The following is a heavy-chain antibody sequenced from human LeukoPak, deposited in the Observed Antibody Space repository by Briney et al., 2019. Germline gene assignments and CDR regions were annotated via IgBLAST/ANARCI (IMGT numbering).Heavy chain of an antibody. J-gene: IGHJ4*02. Sequence: ASVKVSCKASGYTFTSYGISWVRQAPGQGLEWMGWINAYNGNTNYAQKLQGRVTMTTDTSTSTAYMELRSLRSDDTAVYYCARRYCSSTSCYPYFDYWGQGTLVTVSS. D-gene: IGHD2-2*01. V-gene: IGHV1-18*01. CDR1: GYTFTSYG. CDR3: ARRYCSSTSCYPYFDY. CDR2: INAYNGNT.